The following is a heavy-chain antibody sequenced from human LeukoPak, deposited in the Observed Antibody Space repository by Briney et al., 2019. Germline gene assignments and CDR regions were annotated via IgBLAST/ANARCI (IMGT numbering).Heavy chain of an antibody. D-gene: IGHD1-26*01. Sequence: PGGSLRLSCAASGFTFSNYNMNWVRQAPGKGLEWVSSITSTSSYIYYADSVKGRFTISRDNAKNSLYLQMNSLRAEDTAVYYCGPLGAKGFDYWGQGTLVTVSS. CDR1: GFTFSNYN. V-gene: IGHV3-21*01. CDR3: GPLGAKGFDY. J-gene: IGHJ4*02. CDR2: ITSTSSYI.